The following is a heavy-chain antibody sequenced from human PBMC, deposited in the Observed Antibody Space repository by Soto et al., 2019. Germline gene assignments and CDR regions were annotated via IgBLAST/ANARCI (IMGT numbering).Heavy chain of an antibody. CDR1: GGTFGNYG. J-gene: IGHJ4*02. CDR2: IIPKFAIP. Sequence: QVQVVQSGTEVKKPESSVKVSCKASGGTFGNYGISWVRQAPGQGLEWIGGIIPKFAIPTYAERFQGRATITADKSTPTAYMELRILRIEDTAVYSCAIASVEAPWGYFYLWCQGTLVTVSS. V-gene: IGHV1-69*17. CDR3: AIASVEAPWGYFYL. D-gene: IGHD7-27*01.